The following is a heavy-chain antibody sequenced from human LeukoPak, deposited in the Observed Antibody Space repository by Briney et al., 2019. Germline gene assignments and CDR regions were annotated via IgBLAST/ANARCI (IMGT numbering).Heavy chain of an antibody. CDR1: GGSISRDY. Sequence: SETLSLTCTVSGGSISRDYWSWIRQPPGKGLEWIGYIDYAGRTNYNPSLKSRVTISVDTSKNQFSLKLSSVTAADTAVYYCARVGTGNFDYWGQGTLVTVSS. CDR3: ARVGTGNFDY. CDR2: IDYAGRT. V-gene: IGHV4-59*01. D-gene: IGHD3/OR15-3a*01. J-gene: IGHJ4*02.